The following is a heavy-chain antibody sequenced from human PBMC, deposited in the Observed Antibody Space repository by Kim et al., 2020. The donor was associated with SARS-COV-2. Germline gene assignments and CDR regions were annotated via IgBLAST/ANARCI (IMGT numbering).Heavy chain of an antibody. Sequence: PSLKSRVTISVDKSKNQFSLKLSSVTAADTAVYYCARTTIAYGWYLIDYWGQGTLVTVSS. J-gene: IGHJ4*02. V-gene: IGHV4-4*02. D-gene: IGHD6-19*01. CDR3: ARTTIAYGWYLIDY.